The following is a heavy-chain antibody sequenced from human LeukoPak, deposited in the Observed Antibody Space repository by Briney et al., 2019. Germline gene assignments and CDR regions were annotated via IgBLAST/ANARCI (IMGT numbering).Heavy chain of an antibody. J-gene: IGHJ3*02. V-gene: IGHV3-7*01. CDR3: ARDMGSPDAFDT. CDR2: IKQDGSEK. Sequence: GGSLRLSCAASGFTFSSYWMSWVRQAPGKGLEWVANIKQDGSEKYYVDSMKGRFTISRDNAKSSLYLQMNSLRAEDTAVYYCARDMGSPDAFDTWGQGTMVTVSS. CDR1: GFTFSSYW. D-gene: IGHD1-26*01.